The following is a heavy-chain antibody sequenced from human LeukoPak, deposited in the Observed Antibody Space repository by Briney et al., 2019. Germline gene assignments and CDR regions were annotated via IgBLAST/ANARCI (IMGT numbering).Heavy chain of an antibody. D-gene: IGHD6-19*01. CDR2: IYTSGSTSGST. V-gene: IGHV4-4*07. CDR3: ARTYSSGWYAENWFDP. J-gene: IGHJ5*02. CDR1: GGSISGYY. Sequence: SETLSLTCTVSGGSISGYYWSWIRQPAGKGLEWIGRIYTSGSTSGSTNYNPSLKSRVTMSVDTSNNQFSLNLTSVTAADTAVYYCARTYSSGWYAENWFDPWGQGTLVTVSS.